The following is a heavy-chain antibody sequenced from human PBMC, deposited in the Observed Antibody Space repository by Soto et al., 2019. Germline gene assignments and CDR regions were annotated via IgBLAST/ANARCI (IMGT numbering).Heavy chain of an antibody. CDR1: GGTFSSYA. CDR3: ARDWYNCNYGSQYNWFDP. J-gene: IGHJ5*02. CDR2: IIPIFGTA. V-gene: IGHV1-69*13. D-gene: IGHD1-7*01. Sequence: SVKVSCKASGGTFSSYAISWVRQAPGQGLEWMGGIIPIFGTANYAQKFQGRVTITADESTSTAYMELSSLRSEDTAVYYCARDWYNCNYGSQYNWFDPWGQGTRVTVSS.